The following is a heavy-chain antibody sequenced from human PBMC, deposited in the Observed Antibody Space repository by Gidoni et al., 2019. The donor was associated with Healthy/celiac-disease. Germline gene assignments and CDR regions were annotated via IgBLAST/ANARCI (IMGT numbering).Heavy chain of an antibody. V-gene: IGHV4-39*01. CDR2: IYYSGST. D-gene: IGHD3-10*01. J-gene: IGHJ5*02. Sequence: QLQLQESGPGLVKPSATLSLTCPVSGGSISSSGYYWGWIRQPPGKGLEWIGSIYYSGSTYYNPSLKSRVTISVDTSKNQFSLKLSSVTAADTAVYYCARHGGSGRGKFDPWGQGTLVTVSS. CDR1: GGSISSSGYY. CDR3: ARHGGSGRGKFDP.